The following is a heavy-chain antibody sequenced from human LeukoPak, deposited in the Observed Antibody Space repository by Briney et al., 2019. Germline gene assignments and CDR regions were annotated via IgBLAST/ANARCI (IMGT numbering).Heavy chain of an antibody. CDR1: GGSLSSSSYY. V-gene: IGHV4-39*01. D-gene: IGHD3-9*01. J-gene: IGHJ4*02. Sequence: PSETLSLTCTVSGGSLSSSSYYWGWIRQPPAKGLEWIGSIYYSGSTYYNPSLKSRVTISVDTSKNQFSLKLSSVTAADPAVYYCARHDYDILTGYRLDYWGQGTLVTVSS. CDR3: ARHDYDILTGYRLDY. CDR2: IYYSGST.